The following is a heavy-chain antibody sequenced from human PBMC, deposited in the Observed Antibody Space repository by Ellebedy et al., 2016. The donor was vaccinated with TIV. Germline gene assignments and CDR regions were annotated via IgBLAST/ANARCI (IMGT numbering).Heavy chain of an antibody. J-gene: IGHJ6*02. CDR3: AREKTTGTIQQYYYYGMDV. CDR1: GFTVSSNY. D-gene: IGHD1-1*01. Sequence: GESLKISCAASGFTVSSNYMSWVRQAPGKGLEWVSVIYSGGSTYYADSVKGRFTISRDNSKNTLYLQMNNLRAEDKAVYYCAREKTTGTIQQYYYYGMDVWGQGTTVTVSS. V-gene: IGHV3-66*01. CDR2: IYSGGST.